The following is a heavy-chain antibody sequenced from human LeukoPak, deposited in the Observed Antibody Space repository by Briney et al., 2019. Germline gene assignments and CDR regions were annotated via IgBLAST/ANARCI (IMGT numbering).Heavy chain of an antibody. J-gene: IGHJ6*02. CDR1: GFTFRNFW. CDR3: AKDSVWFGDVLGGMDV. CDR2: ISYDETEK. V-gene: IGHV3-30*18. Sequence: GGSLRLSCGASGFTFRNFWMNWVRQAPGKGLEWVATISYDETEKNYADSVKGRFIISRDNSKNTLFLQMNTLKTEDTAVYYCAKDSVWFGDVLGGMDVWGQGTTVSVSS. D-gene: IGHD3-10*01.